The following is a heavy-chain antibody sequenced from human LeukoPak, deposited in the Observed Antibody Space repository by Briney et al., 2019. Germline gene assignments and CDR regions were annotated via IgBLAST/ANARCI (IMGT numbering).Heavy chain of an antibody. V-gene: IGHV3-7*01. CDR2: INQDGSEK. CDR3: ASLTFRGGEVAFDY. Sequence: GGSLRLSCAVSGFTLSSYSMNWVRQTPGKGLEWVANINQDGSEKYYVDSVKGRFTISRDNAKNSLYLQMNSLRAEDTAVYYCASLTFRGGEVAFDYWGQGTLVTVSS. J-gene: IGHJ4*02. D-gene: IGHD3-16*01. CDR1: GFTLSSYS.